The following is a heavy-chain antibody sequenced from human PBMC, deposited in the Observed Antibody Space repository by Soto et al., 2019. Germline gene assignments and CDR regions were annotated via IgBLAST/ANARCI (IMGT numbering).Heavy chain of an antibody. V-gene: IGHV4-34*01. Sequence: SETLSLTCAVYGGSFSGYYWSWIRQPPGKGLEWIGEINHSGSTNYNPSLKSRVTISVDTSKNQFSLKLSSVTAADTAVYYCARVGVNYDFWSGLGYYYGMDVWGQGTTVTVSS. J-gene: IGHJ6*02. CDR1: GGSFSGYY. CDR2: INHSGST. D-gene: IGHD3-3*01. CDR3: ARVGVNYDFWSGLGYYYGMDV.